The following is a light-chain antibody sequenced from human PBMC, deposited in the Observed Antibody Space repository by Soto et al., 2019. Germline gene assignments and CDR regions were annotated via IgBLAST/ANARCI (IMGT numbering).Light chain of an antibody. CDR3: QQYNFYPWT. V-gene: IGKV1-5*03. CDR2: KAS. CDR1: QSVSIW. Sequence: GDRVTISCGASQSVSIWLAWYQQKPGKAPKLLIYKASSLESGVPSRFSGSGSGTEFTLTISSLQPDDFATYFCQQYNFYPWTFGQGTKVDIK. J-gene: IGKJ1*01.